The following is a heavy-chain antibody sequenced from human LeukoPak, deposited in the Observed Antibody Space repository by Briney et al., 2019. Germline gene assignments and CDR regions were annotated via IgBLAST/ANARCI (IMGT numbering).Heavy chain of an antibody. D-gene: IGHD6-13*01. J-gene: IGHJ2*01. CDR2: ISSSGSTI. Sequence: PGGSLRLSCAASGFTFSSYWMSWVRQAPGKGLEWVSYISSSGSTIYYADSVKGRFTISRDNAKNSLYLQMNSLRAEDTAVYYCVRDVTGWQQLAPGNWYFDLWGRGTLVTVSS. CDR3: VRDVTGWQQLAPGNWYFDL. V-gene: IGHV3-48*04. CDR1: GFTFSSYW.